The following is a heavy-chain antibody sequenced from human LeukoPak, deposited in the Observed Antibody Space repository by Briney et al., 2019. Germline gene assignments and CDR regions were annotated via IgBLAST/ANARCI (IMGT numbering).Heavy chain of an antibody. Sequence: GGSLRLSCAASGFTFSSYAMSWVRQAPGRGLEWVSAISGSGGSTYYADSVKGRFTISRDNSKNTLYLQTNSLRAEDTAVYYCAKEGTIGSYFDYWGQGTLVTVSS. J-gene: IGHJ4*02. D-gene: IGHD1-7*01. CDR1: GFTFSSYA. CDR2: ISGSGGST. CDR3: AKEGTIGSYFDY. V-gene: IGHV3-23*01.